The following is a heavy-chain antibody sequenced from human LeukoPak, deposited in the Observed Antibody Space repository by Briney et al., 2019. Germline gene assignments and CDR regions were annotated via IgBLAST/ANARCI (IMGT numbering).Heavy chain of an antibody. Sequence: PGGSLRLSCAASGFMFSSNWMSWVRLAPGKGLEWVANIKEDGSEEYYADSVKGRFTISRDTAKNSLYLQMNSLRVEDTAVYYCARDQNFQHWGQGTLVTVSS. CDR2: IKEDGSEE. CDR3: ARDQNFQH. CDR1: GFMFSSNW. V-gene: IGHV3-7*01. J-gene: IGHJ1*01.